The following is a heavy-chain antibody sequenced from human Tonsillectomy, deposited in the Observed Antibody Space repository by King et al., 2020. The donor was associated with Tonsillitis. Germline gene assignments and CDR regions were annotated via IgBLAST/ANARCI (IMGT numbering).Heavy chain of an antibody. CDR2: IYPGDSDT. Sequence: QLVQSRAEVKKPGESLKISCKGSGYSFTTYWIGWVRHMPGKGLEWMGIIYPGDSDTRYSPSFQGQVTISADKSISTASLQWSTLKASDTAMYYCARHRYGDYADAFDIWGQGTMVTVSS. CDR3: ARHRYGDYADAFDI. CDR1: GYSFTTYW. V-gene: IGHV5-51*01. D-gene: IGHD4-17*01. J-gene: IGHJ3*02.